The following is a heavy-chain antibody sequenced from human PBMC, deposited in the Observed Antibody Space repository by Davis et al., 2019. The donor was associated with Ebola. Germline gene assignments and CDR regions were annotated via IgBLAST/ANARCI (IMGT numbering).Heavy chain of an antibody. V-gene: IGHV4-30-4*01. J-gene: IGHJ6*03. CDR3: ARDRYCSSTSCYNYYYYYMDV. D-gene: IGHD2-2*02. CDR1: GGSISSGDYY. Sequence: PSETLSLTCTVSGGSISSGDYYWSWIRQPPGKGLEWIGYIYYSGSTYYNPSLKSRVTISVDTSKNQFSLKLSSVTAADTAVYYCARDRYCSSTSCYNYYYYYMDVWGKGTTVTVSS. CDR2: IYYSGST.